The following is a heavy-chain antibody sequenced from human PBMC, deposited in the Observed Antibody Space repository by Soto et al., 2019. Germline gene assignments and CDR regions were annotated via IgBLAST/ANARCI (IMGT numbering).Heavy chain of an antibody. V-gene: IGHV3-23*01. D-gene: IGHD1-20*01. CDR1: GFTFSSYA. J-gene: IGHJ6*02. CDR3: AKDMGYNWSDVLLFSYYYYGMDV. CDR2: ISGSGGST. Sequence: GGSLRLSCAASGFTFSSYAMSWVRQAPGKGLEWVSAISGSGGSTYYADSVKGRFTISRDNSKNTLYLQMNSLRAEDTAVYYWAKDMGYNWSDVLLFSYYYYGMDVWGQGTTVTVSS.